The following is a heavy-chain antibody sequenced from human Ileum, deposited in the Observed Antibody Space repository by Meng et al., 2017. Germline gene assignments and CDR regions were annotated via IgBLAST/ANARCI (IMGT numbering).Heavy chain of an antibody. D-gene: IGHD1-26*01. J-gene: IGHJ4*02. CDR2: LHYNGST. Sequence: QLQLMQWGAGMLKPSQTLSLTCNVYGDSFTDYYWNWIRQPPGKGLEWIGELHYNGSTNYNPSLESRVTISEDTSQKQFSLRLSSVTAADTAVYYCARRIRGGSYLGWGQGTLVTGSS. CDR3: ARRIRGGSYLG. CDR1: GDSFTDYY. V-gene: IGHV4-34*01.